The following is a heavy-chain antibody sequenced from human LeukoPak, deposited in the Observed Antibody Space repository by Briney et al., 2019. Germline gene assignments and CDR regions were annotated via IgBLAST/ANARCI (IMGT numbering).Heavy chain of an antibody. CDR2: IYPDDSDT. CDR3: ARQRAKKNSGRYYPFDYNYYGMDV. V-gene: IGHV5-51*01. CDR1: GYSFTSYW. D-gene: IGHD1-26*01. Sequence: GESLKISCKGSGYSFTSYWIGWVRQLPGKGLEWMGIIYPDDSDTRYSPSFQGQVTISADKSISTAYLQWSSLKASDTAMYYCARQRAKKNSGRYYPFDYNYYGMDVWGQGTTVTVSS. J-gene: IGHJ6*02.